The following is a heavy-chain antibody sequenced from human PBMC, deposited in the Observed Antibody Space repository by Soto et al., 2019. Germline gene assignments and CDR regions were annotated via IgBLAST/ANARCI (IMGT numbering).Heavy chain of an antibody. Sequence: SETLSLTCAVSADSINISHWWIWVRQPPGKGLEWIGQISHSGSTNYNPSLTSRVTISVDKSKNHFSLKLTSVTAADTAVYYCAARHFWSGPWTHTRLDYWGQGTLVTVSS. J-gene: IGHJ4*02. V-gene: IGHV4-4*02. CDR1: ADSINISHW. CDR2: ISHSGST. D-gene: IGHD3-3*02. CDR3: AARHFWSGPWTHTRLDY.